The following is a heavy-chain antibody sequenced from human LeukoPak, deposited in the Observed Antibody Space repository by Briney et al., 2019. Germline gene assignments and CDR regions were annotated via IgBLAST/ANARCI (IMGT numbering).Heavy chain of an antibody. V-gene: IGHV3-64*01. CDR2: ISGNGGNT. Sequence: GGSLRLSCAASGFTFRTYAMQWVRQAPDKRPEYVSGISGNGGNTYYANSVEGRFTISRDNSKNTLYLQMGSLRAEDTAVYYCARDGIATNDYWGQGILVTVSS. CDR1: GFTFRTYA. CDR3: ARDGIATNDY. D-gene: IGHD5-24*01. J-gene: IGHJ4*02.